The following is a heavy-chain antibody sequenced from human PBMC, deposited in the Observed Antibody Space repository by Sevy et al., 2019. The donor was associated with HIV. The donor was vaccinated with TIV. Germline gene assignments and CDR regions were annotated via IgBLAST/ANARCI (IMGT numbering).Heavy chain of an antibody. CDR2: IYYSGST. CDR3: AREATLETTEYYYYYYYMDV. Sequence: SETLSLTCTVSGGSISSYYWSWIRQPPGKGLEWIGYIYYSGSTNYNPSLKSRVTISVDTSKNQFSLKLSSVTAADTAVYYCAREATLETTEYYYYYYYMDVWGKGTTVTVSS. D-gene: IGHD1-7*01. J-gene: IGHJ6*03. V-gene: IGHV4-59*01. CDR1: GGSISSYY.